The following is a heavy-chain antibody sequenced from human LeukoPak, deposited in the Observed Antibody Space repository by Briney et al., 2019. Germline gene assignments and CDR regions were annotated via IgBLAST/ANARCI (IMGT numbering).Heavy chain of an antibody. J-gene: IGHJ4*02. V-gene: IGHV4-39*01. Sequence: SETLSLTCTVSGGSISSSSYYWGWIRQPPGKGLEWIGSIYYSGSTYYNPSLKSRVTISVDTSKNQFSLKLSSVTAADTAVYYFARLDCSGGSCYHAFDYWGQGTLVTVSS. CDR1: GGSISSSSYY. CDR2: IYYSGST. D-gene: IGHD2-15*01. CDR3: ARLDCSGGSCYHAFDY.